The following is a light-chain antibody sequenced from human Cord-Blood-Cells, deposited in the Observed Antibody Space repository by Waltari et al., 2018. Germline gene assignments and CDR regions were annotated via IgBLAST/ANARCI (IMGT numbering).Light chain of an antibody. V-gene: IGLV2-23*01. CDR2: EGS. CDR3: CSYAGSSTVV. CDR1: SSDVGSYTL. J-gene: IGLJ2*01. Sequence: QSALTQPASVSGSPGQPITISCTGTSSDVGSYTLFSWYQQHPGKAPKLMIYEGSKRPSGVSNRFSGSKSGNTASLTISVLQAEDEADYYCCSYAGSSTVVFGGGTKLTVL.